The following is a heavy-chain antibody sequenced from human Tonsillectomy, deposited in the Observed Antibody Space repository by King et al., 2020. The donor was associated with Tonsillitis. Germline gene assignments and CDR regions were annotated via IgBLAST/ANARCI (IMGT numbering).Heavy chain of an antibody. CDR2: IYSGSGGNT. D-gene: IGHD3-10*01. CDR3: ARDRFGSGTI. V-gene: IGHV3-66*01. J-gene: IGHJ3*02. Sequence: VQLVESGGGLVQPGGSLRLSCAASGLAATSNYMSWVRQVPGKGLDWVSVIYSGSGGNTYYADSVKGRFTIPRDDSKNMLYLQMNSLRADDTAIYYCARDRFGSGTIWGQGTMVTVSS. CDR1: GLAATSNY.